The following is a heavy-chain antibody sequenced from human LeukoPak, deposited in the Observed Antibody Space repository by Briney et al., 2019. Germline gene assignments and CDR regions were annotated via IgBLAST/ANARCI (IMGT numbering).Heavy chain of an antibody. Sequence: GGSLRLSCAASGFTFSSYAMSWVRQAPGKGLEWVSAISDSGGTTYYADSVKGRFTISRDNSRNTLYLQMNSLRAEDTAVYYCARGDFTVTTFDYWGQGTLVTVSS. V-gene: IGHV3-23*01. J-gene: IGHJ4*02. CDR2: ISDSGGTT. D-gene: IGHD4-17*01. CDR1: GFTFSSYA. CDR3: ARGDFTVTTFDY.